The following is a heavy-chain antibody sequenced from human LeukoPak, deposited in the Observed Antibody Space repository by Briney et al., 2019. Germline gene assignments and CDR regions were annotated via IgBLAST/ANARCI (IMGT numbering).Heavy chain of an antibody. D-gene: IGHD3-9*01. Sequence: ASVKVSCKASGYTFTSYAMHWVRQPPAQRLEWMGWINAGNGNTKYSHKFQGRVTITRDTSASTAYIELSSLRSEDTAVYYCARAFDTVANGDYWGQGTLVTVSS. CDR2: INAGNGNT. CDR3: ARAFDTVANGDY. CDR1: GYTFTSYA. J-gene: IGHJ4*02. V-gene: IGHV1-3*01.